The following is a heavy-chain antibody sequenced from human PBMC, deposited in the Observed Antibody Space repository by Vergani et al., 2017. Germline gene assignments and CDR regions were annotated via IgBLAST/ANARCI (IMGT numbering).Heavy chain of an antibody. D-gene: IGHD3-9*01. CDR1: GYTFSNYY. Sequence: QVQVVQSGAEVKKSGASVKVSCKTSGYTFSNYYMHWVRQAPGQGLEWMGIINPSGGHTNYAQKFQGRVTMTRDTSTSTVYMQLSSLGSEDPAIYYCARGDYGILTGYRYWGQGILVTV. V-gene: IGHV1-46*03. CDR3: ARGDYGILTGYRY. J-gene: IGHJ4*02. CDR2: INPSGGHT.